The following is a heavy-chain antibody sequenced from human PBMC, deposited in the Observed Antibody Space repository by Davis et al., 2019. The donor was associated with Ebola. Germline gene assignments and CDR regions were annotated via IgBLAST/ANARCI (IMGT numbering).Heavy chain of an antibody. D-gene: IGHD6-19*01. V-gene: IGHV3-21*01. Sequence: GGSLRLSCAASGFTFSDYSMNWVRQAPGKGLEWVSSISSSSSYIYYADSVKGRFTISRDNAKNSLYLQMNSLRAEDTAVYYCATLLSSGWYSFDYWGQGTLVTVSS. CDR1: GFTFSDYS. J-gene: IGHJ4*02. CDR2: ISSSSSYI. CDR3: ATLLSSGWYSFDY.